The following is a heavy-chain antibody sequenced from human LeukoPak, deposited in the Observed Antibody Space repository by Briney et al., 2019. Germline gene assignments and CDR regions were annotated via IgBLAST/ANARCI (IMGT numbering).Heavy chain of an antibody. CDR1: GGSVSSGSYY. V-gene: IGHV4-61*01. CDR2: IYYSGST. Sequence: SETLSLTCTVSGGSVSSGSYYWSWIRQPPGKGLEWIGYIYYSGSTNYNPSLKSRVTIPVDTSKNQFSLKLSSVTAADTAVYYCAREFPTVAVAETFDYWGQGTLVTVSS. CDR3: AREFPTVAVAETFDY. J-gene: IGHJ4*02. D-gene: IGHD6-19*01.